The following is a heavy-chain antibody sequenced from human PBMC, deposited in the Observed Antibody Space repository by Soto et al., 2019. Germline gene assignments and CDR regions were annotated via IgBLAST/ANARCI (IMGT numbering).Heavy chain of an antibody. Sequence: ASVKVSCKVSGYTLTELSMHWVRQAPGKGLEWMGGFDPEDGETIYAQKFQGRVTMTEDTSTDTAYMELSSLRSEDTAVCYCATGAHYYDSSGYSRRVYYYYYGMDVWGQGTTVTVSS. D-gene: IGHD3-22*01. CDR2: FDPEDGET. V-gene: IGHV1-24*01. CDR3: ATGAHYYDSSGYSRRVYYYYYGMDV. J-gene: IGHJ6*02. CDR1: GYTLTELS.